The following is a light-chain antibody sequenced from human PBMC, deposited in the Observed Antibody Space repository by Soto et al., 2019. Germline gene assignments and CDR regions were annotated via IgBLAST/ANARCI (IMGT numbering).Light chain of an antibody. Sequence: QSALTQPHSASGTPGQRVTTSCSGSSSNIGTSSVHWFQQLPGTAPKLLISTTNQRPSGVPERFPGSKSGTSASLAISGLQSEDEADYYCAAWDDSLNGHVFGTGTKVTVL. V-gene: IGLV1-44*01. CDR2: TTN. CDR3: AAWDDSLNGHV. CDR1: SSNIGTSS. J-gene: IGLJ1*01.